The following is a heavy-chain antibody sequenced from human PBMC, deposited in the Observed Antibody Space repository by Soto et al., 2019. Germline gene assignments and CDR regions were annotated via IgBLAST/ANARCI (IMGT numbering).Heavy chain of an antibody. V-gene: IGHV3-7*01. CDR2: IKQDGSEK. Sequence: PGGSLRLSCAASGFTFSSYWMSWVRKAQGKGLEWVANIKQDGSEKYYVDSVKGRFTISRDNAKNSLYLQMNSLRAEDTAVYYCARDDSFYGEPGYGMNVWGQGTTVTVSS. CDR3: ARDDSFYGEPGYGMNV. J-gene: IGHJ6*02. D-gene: IGHD4-17*01. CDR1: GFTFSSYW.